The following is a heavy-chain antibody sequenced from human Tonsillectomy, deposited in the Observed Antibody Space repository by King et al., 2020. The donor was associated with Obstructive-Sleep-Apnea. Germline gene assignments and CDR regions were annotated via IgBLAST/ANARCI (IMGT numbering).Heavy chain of an antibody. D-gene: IGHD2-2*01. CDR3: TRDLMEHQLLSDWFFDL. Sequence: QLVQSGGGLVQPGRSLRLSCTASGFTFGDYAMNWFRQAPGKGLEWVGFIRSKPYGGTTEYAASVKGRFTISRDDSKSIAYLQMNRLKTEDPAVYYCTRDLMEHQLLSDWFFDLWGRGTLVTVSS. CDR1: GFTFGDYA. J-gene: IGHJ2*01. CDR2: IRSKPYGGTT. V-gene: IGHV3-49*03.